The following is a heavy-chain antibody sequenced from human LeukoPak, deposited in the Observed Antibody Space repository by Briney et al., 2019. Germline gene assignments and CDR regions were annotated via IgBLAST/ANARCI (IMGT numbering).Heavy chain of an antibody. D-gene: IGHD1-14*01. CDR3: ARGVGTTPGDYDFDY. CDR2: TYQRSKWYK. CDR1: GDSVASKSVA. V-gene: IGHV6-1*01. Sequence: SQTLSLTCAISGDSVASKSVAWNWIRQSPSRGLEWLGRTYQRSKWYKEYAVSVKSRITINPDTSKNQFSLQLNSVAPEDTAVYYCARGVGTTPGDYDFDYWGQGTLVTVSS. J-gene: IGHJ4*02.